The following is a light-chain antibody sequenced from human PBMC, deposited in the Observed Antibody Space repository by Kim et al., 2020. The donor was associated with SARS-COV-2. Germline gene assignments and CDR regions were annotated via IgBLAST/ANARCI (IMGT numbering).Light chain of an antibody. CDR2: GDT. CDR1: TIGSNE. CDR3: QVWASSTVFV. J-gene: IGLJ1*01. V-gene: IGLV3-9*01. Sequence: VAHGRPAQIACHGNTIGSNELPWYHHTPGQAPVLVIYGDTNRPSGIPERFSGPNSGNTATLTISGAQAGDESDYYRQVWASSTVFVFGTGTKVTVL.